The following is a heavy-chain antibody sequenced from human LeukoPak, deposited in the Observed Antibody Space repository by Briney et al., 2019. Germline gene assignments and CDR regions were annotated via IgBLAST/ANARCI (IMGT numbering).Heavy chain of an antibody. CDR2: ISYSGST. V-gene: IGHV4-59*01. D-gene: IGHD6-19*01. CDR3: ARGTAVAGNRWFDP. J-gene: IGHJ5*02. CDR1: GGSISSFY. Sequence: SETLSLTCTVSGGSISSFYWSWIRQPPGEGLEWIGYISYSGSTNYNPSLKSRVTISVDTSKNQFSLKLRPVTAADTAVYYCARGTAVAGNRWFDPWGQGTLVTVSS.